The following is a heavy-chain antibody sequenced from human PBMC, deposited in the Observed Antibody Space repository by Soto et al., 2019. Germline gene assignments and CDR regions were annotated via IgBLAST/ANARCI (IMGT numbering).Heavy chain of an antibody. CDR1: GLSFSDYD. D-gene: IGHD3-16*01. CDR3: ARTTWRGRPDYFDY. CDR2: ISASGTTI. Sequence: GGSLRLSCAASGLSFSDYDMSWIRQAPGKGLEWLGYISASGTTISIADSVKGRFTISRDNAKNSLYLHMNSLRVDDAAVYYCARTTWRGRPDYFDYWGRGNLVTVSS. V-gene: IGHV3-11*01. J-gene: IGHJ4*02.